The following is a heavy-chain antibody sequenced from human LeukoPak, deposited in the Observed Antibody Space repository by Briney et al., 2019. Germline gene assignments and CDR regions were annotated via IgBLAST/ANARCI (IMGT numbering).Heavy chain of an antibody. CDR2: IYTSGST. Sequence: PSETLSLTCTVSGGSITTYFWSWIRQPPGKGLEWIGRIYTSGSTNYNPSLKSRVTMSVDTSKNQFSLKLSSVTAADTAVYYCARVSRDGSPGVWGKGTTVTISS. CDR3: ARVSRDGSPGV. CDR1: GGSITTYF. D-gene: IGHD5-24*01. J-gene: IGHJ6*04. V-gene: IGHV4-4*07.